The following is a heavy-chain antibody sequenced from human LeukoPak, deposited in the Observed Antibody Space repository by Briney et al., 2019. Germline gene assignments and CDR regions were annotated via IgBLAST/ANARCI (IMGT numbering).Heavy chain of an antibody. D-gene: IGHD3-3*01. V-gene: IGHV3-23*01. CDR3: ARDFDYDFWSGYSVTPSMGYFDY. CDR2: ISGSGGST. J-gene: IGHJ4*02. CDR1: GFTFSSYA. Sequence: GGSLRLSCAASGFTFSSYAMSWVRQAPGKGLEWVSAISGSGGSTYYADSVKGRFTISRDNSKNTLCLQMNSLRAEDTAVYYCARDFDYDFWSGYSVTPSMGYFDYWGQGTLVTVSS.